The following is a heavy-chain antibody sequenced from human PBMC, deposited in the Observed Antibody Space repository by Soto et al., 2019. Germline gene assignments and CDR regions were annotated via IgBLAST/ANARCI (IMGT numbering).Heavy chain of an antibody. CDR1: GGSFSSSNW. Sequence: SETLSLTCAVFGGSFSSSNWWSWVRQPPGKGLEWIGEIFHDGSINYNLSLKSRVTISVDRSKNQFSLKMSSVTAADTAVYFCARRDYGGRNWFDPWGQGILVTVSS. J-gene: IGHJ5*02. CDR2: IFHDGSI. CDR3: ARRDYGGRNWFDP. D-gene: IGHD4-17*01. V-gene: IGHV4-4*02.